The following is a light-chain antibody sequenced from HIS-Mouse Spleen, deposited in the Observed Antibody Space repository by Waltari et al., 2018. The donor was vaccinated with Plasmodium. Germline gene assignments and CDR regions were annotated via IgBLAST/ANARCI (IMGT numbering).Light chain of an antibody. J-gene: IGLJ2*01. CDR2: SNI. CDR1: NSNLGSNP. Sequence: QSVLTQPPSASGTPGQRVTISCSVSNSNLGSNPVNWYQQLPRTAPKLLIYSNIRRPSGVPDRFSGSKSGTSASLAISGLQSEDEADYYCAAWDDSLNGPVFGGGTKLTVL. V-gene: IGLV1-44*01. CDR3: AAWDDSLNGPV.